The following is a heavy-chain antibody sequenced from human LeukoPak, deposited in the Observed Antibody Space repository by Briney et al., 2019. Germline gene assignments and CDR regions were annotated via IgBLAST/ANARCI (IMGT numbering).Heavy chain of an antibody. CDR2: GYYSGST. CDR1: GGSINSDSYY. CDR3: ARVGMGVPY. V-gene: IGHV4-61*01. Sequence: SQTLSVICTVSGGSINSDSYYWSWIRQPPRKGLEWIGYGYYSGSTNYNPSLKSRVTISVDTSKNQFSLKLSSVTAADTAVYYCARVGMGVPYWGQGTLVTVSS. D-gene: IGHD3-16*01. J-gene: IGHJ4*02.